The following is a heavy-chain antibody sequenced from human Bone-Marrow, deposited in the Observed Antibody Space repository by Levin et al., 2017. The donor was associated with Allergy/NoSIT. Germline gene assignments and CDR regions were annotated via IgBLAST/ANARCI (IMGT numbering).Heavy chain of an antibody. CDR1: SGSISNYF. Sequence: PSETLSLTCSVSSGSISNYFWNWMRQPPGKGLEWLGHIYRTGNTDYNPSLKGRLIMSLDTSRKHFSLKLTSVTAADTAVYFCATDTVTAPRVLDSWGQGILVTVSS. CDR2: IYRTGNT. CDR3: ATDTVTAPRVLDS. V-gene: IGHV4-59*01. J-gene: IGHJ5*01. D-gene: IGHD4-11*01.